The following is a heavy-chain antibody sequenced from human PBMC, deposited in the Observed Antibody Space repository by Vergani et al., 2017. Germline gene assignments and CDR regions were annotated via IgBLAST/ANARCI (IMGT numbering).Heavy chain of an antibody. J-gene: IGHJ5*02. CDR2: ISYDGNKR. Sequence: QVQLVESGGGVVQPGGSLRLSCIASGFTFRIYGMHWVRQAPGKGLEWVAFISYDGNKRFYGDSVKGRFTLSRDNSQTTVFLQMNSLRADDAAVYYCTKAGQYDSDKFHESWGQGALVTVAS. CDR1: GFTFRIYG. V-gene: IGHV3-30*02. CDR3: TKAGQYDSDKFHES. D-gene: IGHD3-22*01.